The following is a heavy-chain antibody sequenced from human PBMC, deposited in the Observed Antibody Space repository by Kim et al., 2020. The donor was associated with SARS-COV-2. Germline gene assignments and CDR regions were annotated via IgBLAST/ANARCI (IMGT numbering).Heavy chain of an antibody. CDR1: GYTFTSYY. D-gene: IGHD3-22*01. J-gene: IGHJ4*02. CDR2: IKPSGGST. Sequence: ASVKVSCKASGYTFTSYYMHWVRQAPGQGLEWMGIIKPSGGSTSYAQKFQGRVTMTRDTSTSTVYMELSSLRSEDTAVYYCARGPGDYYDSSGYYSFVYWGQGTLVTVSS. V-gene: IGHV1-46*01. CDR3: ARGPGDYYDSSGYYSFVY.